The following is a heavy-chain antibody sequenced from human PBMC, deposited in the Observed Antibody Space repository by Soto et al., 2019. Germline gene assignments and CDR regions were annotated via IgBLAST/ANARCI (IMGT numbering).Heavy chain of an antibody. V-gene: IGHV3-30*18. J-gene: IGHJ4*02. CDR2: ISYDGSNK. CDR3: AKVQPLYYYDGSGYYYGPHY. CDR1: GFHFSSYG. Sequence: PGGSLRLSCAASGFHFSSYGMHWVRQAPGKGLEWVAVISYDGSNKYYADSVKGRFTISRDNSKNTLYLQMNSLRAEDTAVYYCAKVQPLYYYDGSGYYYGPHYWGQGTLVTVSS. D-gene: IGHD3-22*01.